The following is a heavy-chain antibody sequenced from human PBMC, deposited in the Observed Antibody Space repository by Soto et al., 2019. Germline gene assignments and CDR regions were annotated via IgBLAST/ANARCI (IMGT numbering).Heavy chain of an antibody. CDR3: AKLGAFGVVIAYYFDL. D-gene: IGHD3-3*01. CDR1: GLMFSNYA. Sequence: PGGSLRLSCAASGLMFSNYAMSWVRQTPGKGLEWVSVISGGGVSTYYADSVKGRFTISRDNSKNTVYLQMNSLRAEDTEVYYCAKLGAFGVVIAYYFDLWGQGGLVTLSS. CDR2: ISGGGVST. V-gene: IGHV3-23*01. J-gene: IGHJ4*02.